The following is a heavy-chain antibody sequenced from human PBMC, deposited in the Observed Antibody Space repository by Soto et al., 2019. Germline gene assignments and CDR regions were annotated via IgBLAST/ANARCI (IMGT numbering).Heavy chain of an antibody. Sequence: EVQLEESGGGLIKPGESLTLSCAASDFILSDAWMKWVRQAPGKGLEWVGRIKSKAHGVTTDYAAPLKGRFTILRDDSKNTLYLQMNGLQTEDTAMYYCSSYRDSSGLRRYNYWGQGALVTVSS. V-gene: IGHV3-15*07. J-gene: IGHJ4*02. CDR2: IKSKAHGVTT. CDR1: DFILSDAW. CDR3: SSYRDSSGLRRYNY. D-gene: IGHD3-22*01.